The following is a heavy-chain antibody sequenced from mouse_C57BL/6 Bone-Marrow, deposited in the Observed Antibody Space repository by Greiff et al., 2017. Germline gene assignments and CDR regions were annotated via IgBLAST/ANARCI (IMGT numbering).Heavy chain of an antibody. Sequence: VHVKQSGPGLAKPSQTLSLTCSVTGYSITSDYWNWIRKFPGNKLEYMGYISYCGSTYYNPSLKSRISITRDTSKNQYYLQLNSVTTEDTATYYCARGVGGYYAMDYWGQGTSVTVSS. J-gene: IGHJ4*01. V-gene: IGHV3-8*01. CDR2: ISYCGST. D-gene: IGHD3-1*01. CDR3: ARGVGGYYAMDY. CDR1: GYSITSDY.